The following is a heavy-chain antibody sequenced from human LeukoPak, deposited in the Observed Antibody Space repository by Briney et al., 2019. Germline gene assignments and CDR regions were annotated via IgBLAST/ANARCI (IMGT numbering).Heavy chain of an antibody. Sequence: SGGSLRLSCAASGFTFDDYGMSWVRQAPGKGLEWVSGINWNGGSTGYADSVKGRFTISRDSSQNTLYLQMNSLRAEDTAVYYCAREGAPGYGFPRHFDYWGQGTLVTVSS. V-gene: IGHV3-20*04. CDR3: AREGAPGYGFPRHFDY. J-gene: IGHJ4*02. CDR1: GFTFDDYG. CDR2: INWNGGST. D-gene: IGHD5-18*01.